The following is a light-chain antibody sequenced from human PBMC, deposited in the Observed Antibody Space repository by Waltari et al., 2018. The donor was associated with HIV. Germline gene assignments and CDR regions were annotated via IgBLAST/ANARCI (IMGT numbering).Light chain of an antibody. Sequence: QSALTQPASVSGSPGQSITISCTGTSSDVGSYHHVSWYQQYPGKATKLMICEVNKRPSWISNRFSGSKSGDTASLTIAVLQAEDEADYYCCSYAGSRRVFGTGTKVTVL. CDR1: SSDVGSYHH. CDR3: CSYAGSRRV. CDR2: EVN. J-gene: IGLJ1*01. V-gene: IGLV2-23*02.